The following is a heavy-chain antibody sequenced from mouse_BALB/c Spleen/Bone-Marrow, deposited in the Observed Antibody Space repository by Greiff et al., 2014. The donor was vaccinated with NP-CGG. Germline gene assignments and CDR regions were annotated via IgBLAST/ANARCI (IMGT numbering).Heavy chain of an antibody. CDR2: ILPGSGST. CDR1: GYTFSSYW. J-gene: IGHJ3*01. Sequence: QGQLKESGAELMKPGASVKISCKATGYTFSSYWVGGGKQRPGHGLEWIGEILPGSGSTNYNEKFKGKATFTADTSSNTAYMQLSSLTSEDSAVYYCARRGYDGAYWGQGTLVTVSA. V-gene: IGHV1-9*01. D-gene: IGHD2-14*01. CDR3: ARRGYDGAY.